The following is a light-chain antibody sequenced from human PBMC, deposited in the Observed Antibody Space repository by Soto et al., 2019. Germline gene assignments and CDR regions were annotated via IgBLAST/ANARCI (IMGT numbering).Light chain of an antibody. CDR1: SSNIGAGYD. Sequence: QSALAQPASVSGSPGQSITISCTGSSSNIGAGYDVHWYQQLPGTAPKLLIYGNSNRPSGVPDRFSGSKSGTSASLAITGLKAEDGADYNCQSYDSSRGGVLGGGTKLTVL. V-gene: IGLV1-40*01. J-gene: IGLJ3*02. CDR2: GNS. CDR3: QSYDSSRGGV.